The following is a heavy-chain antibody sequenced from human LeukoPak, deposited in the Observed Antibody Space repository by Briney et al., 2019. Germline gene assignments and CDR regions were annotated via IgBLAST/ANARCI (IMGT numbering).Heavy chain of an antibody. Sequence: PGGSLRTSCAAAGFTFSSFGMHWVRPAPGKGLEWVAVIWYDASNKYYADSVKGRFTVTRDNSKNTLFLQMNSLRAEDTAVYYCAKGVVGASSAAAAGYFDFWGQGTLVTVSS. V-gene: IGHV3-33*06. J-gene: IGHJ4*02. D-gene: IGHD1-26*01. CDR1: GFTFSSFG. CDR3: AKGVVGASSAAAAGYFDF. CDR2: IWYDASNK.